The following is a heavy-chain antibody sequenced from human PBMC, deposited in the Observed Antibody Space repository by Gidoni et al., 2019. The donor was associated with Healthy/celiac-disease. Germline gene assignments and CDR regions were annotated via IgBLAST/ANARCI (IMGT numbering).Heavy chain of an antibody. Sequence: QVQLQQWGAGLLKPSETLSLTCAVYGGSFSGYYWSWIRQPPGKGLEWIGEINHSGSTNYNPSLKSRVTISVDTSKNQFSLKLSSVTAADTAVYYCARGRDVVPAADYYYYMDVWGKGTTVTVSS. CDR2: INHSGST. CDR1: GGSFSGYY. CDR3: ARGRDVVPAADYYYYMDV. D-gene: IGHD2-2*01. J-gene: IGHJ6*03. V-gene: IGHV4-34*01.